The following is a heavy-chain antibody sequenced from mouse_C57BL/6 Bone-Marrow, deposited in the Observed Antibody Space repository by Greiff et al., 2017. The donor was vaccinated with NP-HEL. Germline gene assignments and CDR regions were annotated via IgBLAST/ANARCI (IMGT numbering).Heavy chain of an antibody. V-gene: IGHV1-80*01. Sequence: LVESGAELVKPGASVKISCKASGYAFSSYWMNWVKQRPGKGLEWIGQIYPGDGDTNYNGKFKGKATLTADKSSSTAYMQLSSLTSEDSAVYFCARWETGTGRYFDVWGTGTTVTVSS. CDR2: IYPGDGDT. CDR1: GYAFSSYW. D-gene: IGHD4-1*01. J-gene: IGHJ1*03. CDR3: ARWETGTGRYFDV.